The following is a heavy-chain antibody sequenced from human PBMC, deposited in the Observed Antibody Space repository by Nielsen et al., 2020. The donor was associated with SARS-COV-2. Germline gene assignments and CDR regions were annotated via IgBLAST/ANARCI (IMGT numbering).Heavy chain of an antibody. Sequence: SVNVSCKASGGTFSSYAISWVRQAPGQGLEWMGGIIPIFGTANYAQKFQGRVTITADESTSTAYMELSSLRSEDTAVYYCAHLGATDEDAFDIWGQGTMVTVSS. CDR1: GGTFSSYA. V-gene: IGHV1-69*13. CDR2: IIPIFGTA. D-gene: IGHD1-26*01. CDR3: AHLGATDEDAFDI. J-gene: IGHJ3*02.